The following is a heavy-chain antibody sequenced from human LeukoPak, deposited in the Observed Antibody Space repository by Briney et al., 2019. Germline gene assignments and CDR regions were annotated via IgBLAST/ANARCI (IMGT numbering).Heavy chain of an antibody. D-gene: IGHD1-26*01. CDR2: INRDGSST. CDR3: ATLSLGLGSTRFDY. Sequence: GGSLRLSCAASGFTFSSYWMHWVRQAPGKGLVWFSRINRDGSSTSYAESVKGRFAISRDNAKNTLYLQMNSLRAEDTAVYYCATLSLGLGSTRFDYWGQGTLVTVSS. V-gene: IGHV3-74*01. J-gene: IGHJ4*02. CDR1: GFTFSSYW.